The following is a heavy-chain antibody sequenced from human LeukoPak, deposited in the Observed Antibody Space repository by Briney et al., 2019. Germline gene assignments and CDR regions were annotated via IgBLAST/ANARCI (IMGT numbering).Heavy chain of an antibody. CDR3: AKVYQGVYYYYGMDV. CDR1: GFTFSSYA. V-gene: IGHV3-23*01. CDR2: ISGSGGST. Sequence: GGSLRLSCAASGFTFSSYAMSWVRQAPGKGLEWVSAISGSGGSTYYADSVKGRFTISRDNSKNTLYLQMNSLRAEDTAVYYCAKVYQGVYYYYGMDVWGQGTTVTVSS. D-gene: IGHD2/OR15-2a*01. J-gene: IGHJ6*02.